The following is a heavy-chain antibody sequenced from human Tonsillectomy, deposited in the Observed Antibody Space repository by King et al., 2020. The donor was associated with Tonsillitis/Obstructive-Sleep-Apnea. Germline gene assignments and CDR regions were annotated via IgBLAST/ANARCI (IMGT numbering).Heavy chain of an antibody. CDR2: ISLNRGNV. D-gene: IGHD6-13*01. Sequence: VQLVEAGGGLVQPGRSLRLSCAAYGFTFDDYAMDWVRQSPGKGLEWVSGISLNRGNVIYADSVNGRFTISRDNDKNSLYLQMNSLRTEDTAWYHCAKYLMLAESGTPGDAFDIWGEGRMVTVSS. J-gene: IGHJ3*02. V-gene: IGHV3-9*01. CDR1: GFTFDDYA. CDR3: AKYLMLAESGTPGDAFDI.